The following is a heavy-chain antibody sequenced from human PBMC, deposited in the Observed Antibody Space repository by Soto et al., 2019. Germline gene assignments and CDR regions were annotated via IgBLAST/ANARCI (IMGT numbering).Heavy chain of an antibody. D-gene: IGHD5-18*01. CDR2: IYYSGST. CDR1: GGSISSYY. J-gene: IGHJ6*02. V-gene: IGHV4-59*01. Sequence: SETLSLTCTVSGGSISSYYWSWIRQPPGKGLEWIGYIYYSGSTNYNPSLKSRVTISVDTSKNQFSLKLSSVTAADTAVYYCARDRSTNMVTRYYGMDVWGQGTTVTVSS. CDR3: ARDRSTNMVTRYYGMDV.